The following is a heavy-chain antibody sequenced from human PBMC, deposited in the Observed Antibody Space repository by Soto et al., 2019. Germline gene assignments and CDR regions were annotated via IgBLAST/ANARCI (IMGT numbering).Heavy chain of an antibody. CDR1: GGTCSSPT. J-gene: IGHJ2*01. V-gene: IGHV1-69*01. Sequence: QVQLVQSGAEVKKPGSSVKVSCKASGGTCSSPTISWVRQAPGQGLEWMGGVSPIFGTTYYAQKFHGRLTITADASPGTADMELSSMKSEDTAVYYCAGGGSSGGWFFDVWGRGTLVTVSS. CDR2: VSPIFGTT. CDR3: AGGGSSGGWFFDV. D-gene: IGHD1-26*01.